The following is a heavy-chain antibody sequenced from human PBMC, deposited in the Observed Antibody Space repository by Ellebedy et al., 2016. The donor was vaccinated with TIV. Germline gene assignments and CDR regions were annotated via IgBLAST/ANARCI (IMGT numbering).Heavy chain of an antibody. V-gene: IGHV3-30*03. CDR3: ARSGEHDT. J-gene: IGHJ5*02. Sequence: PGGSLRLSCAASGFTFSSYDMHWVRQAPGKGLEWVALISYDANNKYYADSVKGRFTISRDDAKNSLFLQMNSLRAEDTAVYYCARSGEHDTWGQGTLVTVSS. CDR1: GFTFSSYD. CDR2: ISYDANNK. D-gene: IGHD1-26*01.